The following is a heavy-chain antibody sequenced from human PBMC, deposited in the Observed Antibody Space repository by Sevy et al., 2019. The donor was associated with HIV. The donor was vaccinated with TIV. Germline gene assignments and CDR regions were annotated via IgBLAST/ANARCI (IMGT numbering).Heavy chain of an antibody. CDR3: ARGGYYGYSGLDY. V-gene: IGHV3-7*01. CDR2: IKEDGTEL. D-gene: IGHD3-10*01. J-gene: IGHJ4*02. CDR1: GFTTGFTFSDYW. Sequence: GGSLRLSCAASGFTTGFTFSDYWMAWVRQAPGKGLEWVANIKEDGTELYYLDSLKGRFTISRDNAKNLLYLQMNSLRAEDTAVYYCARGGYYGYSGLDYWGQGTLVTVSS.